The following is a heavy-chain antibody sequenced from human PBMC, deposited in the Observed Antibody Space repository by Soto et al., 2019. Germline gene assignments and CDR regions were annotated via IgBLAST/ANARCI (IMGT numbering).Heavy chain of an antibody. CDR2: MTSDMRTI. Sequence: EVQLVESGGGLVQPGGSLRLSCAASGFTFSVYSMNWIRQAPGKGLQWVSYMTSDMRTIRYADSVKGRFTISRDNAKNLVYLQMPRLRDEDTAVYYCARSVEGHFDYWGQGALVTVSS. D-gene: IGHD6-19*01. V-gene: IGHV3-48*02. CDR3: ARSVEGHFDY. J-gene: IGHJ4*02. CDR1: GFTFSVYS.